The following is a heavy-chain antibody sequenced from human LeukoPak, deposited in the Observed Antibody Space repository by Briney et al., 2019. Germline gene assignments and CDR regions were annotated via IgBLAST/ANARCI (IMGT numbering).Heavy chain of an antibody. CDR2: IYSGGRT. D-gene: IGHD3-10*01. CDR3: TTYGSGRKFDF. Sequence: GGSLRLSCAASGFTVSSNYMTWVRQAPGKGLEWVSVIYSGGRTSYADSVKGRFTISRDNSKNTLYLQMNSLKSEDTAVYFCTTYGSGRKFDFWGQGTLVTVSS. J-gene: IGHJ4*02. V-gene: IGHV3-53*01. CDR1: GFTVSSNY.